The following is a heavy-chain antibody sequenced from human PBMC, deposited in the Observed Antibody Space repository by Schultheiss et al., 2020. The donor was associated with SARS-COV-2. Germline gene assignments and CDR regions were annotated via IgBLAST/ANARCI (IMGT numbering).Heavy chain of an antibody. CDR1: GFTFSSYS. D-gene: IGHD2-15*01. Sequence: AGSLRLSCAASGFTFSSYSMNWVRQAPGKGLEWVSSISSSSSYIYYADSVKGRFTISRDNAKNSLYLQMNSLRAEDTAVYYCARHPTPYCSGGSCYSFPHDYWGQGTLVTVSS. V-gene: IGHV3-21*01. CDR2: ISSSSSYI. J-gene: IGHJ4*02. CDR3: ARHPTPYCSGGSCYSFPHDY.